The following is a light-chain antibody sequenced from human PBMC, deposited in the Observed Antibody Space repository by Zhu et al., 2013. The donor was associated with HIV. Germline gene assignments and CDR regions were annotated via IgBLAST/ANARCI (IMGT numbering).Light chain of an antibody. Sequence: EIVLTQSPDTLSLSPGERVTLSCRASQTVSSNYLAWYQQKPGQAPRLLIYGASTRATGIPARFSGSGSGTEFTLTISSLQSEDFAVYYCQHRNTFGQGTKLEIK. J-gene: IGKJ2*01. CDR1: QTVSSN. CDR3: QHRNT. V-gene: IGKV3-15*01. CDR2: GAS.